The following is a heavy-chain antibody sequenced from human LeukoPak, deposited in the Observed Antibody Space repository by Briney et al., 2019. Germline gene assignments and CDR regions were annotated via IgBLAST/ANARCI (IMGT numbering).Heavy chain of an antibody. CDR1: GFTFDDYA. Sequence: GRSLRLSCAASGFTFDDYAMHWVRQAPGKGLEWVSGISWNSGSIGYADSVEGRFTISRDNAKNSLYLQMNSLRAEDMALYYCAKDGDFMSSGPVGYFDYWGQGTLVAVSS. D-gene: IGHD6-19*01. CDR2: ISWNSGSI. J-gene: IGHJ4*02. CDR3: AKDGDFMSSGPVGYFDY. V-gene: IGHV3-9*03.